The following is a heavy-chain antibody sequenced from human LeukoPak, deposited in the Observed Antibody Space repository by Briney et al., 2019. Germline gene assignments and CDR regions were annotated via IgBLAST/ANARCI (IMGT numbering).Heavy chain of an antibody. D-gene: IGHD3-22*01. CDR1: GFTFSDYY. V-gene: IGHV3-11*01. J-gene: IGHJ4*02. CDR2: ISSSGSTI. CDR3: ARVGDSSGYWWYYFDY. Sequence: GGSLRLSCAASGFTFSDYYMSWIRQAPGKGLEWVSYISSSGSTIYYADSVKGRSTISRDNAKNSLYLQMNSLRAEDTAVYYCARVGDSSGYWWYYFDYWGQGTLVTVSS.